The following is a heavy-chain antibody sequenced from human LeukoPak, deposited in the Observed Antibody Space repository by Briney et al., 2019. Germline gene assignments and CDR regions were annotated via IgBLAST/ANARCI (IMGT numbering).Heavy chain of an antibody. V-gene: IGHV3-74*01. D-gene: IGHD3-10*01. CDR2: INSDGSST. J-gene: IGHJ4*02. CDR3: ARSHSYGSGMYYFDY. Sequence: PGGSLRLSCEASGFTFSSYWMHWVRQAPGKGLVWVSRINSDGSSTNYADSVKGRFTISRDNAKNTLYLQMNSLRAEDTAVYYCARSHSYGSGMYYFDYWGQGTLVTVSS. CDR1: GFTFSSYW.